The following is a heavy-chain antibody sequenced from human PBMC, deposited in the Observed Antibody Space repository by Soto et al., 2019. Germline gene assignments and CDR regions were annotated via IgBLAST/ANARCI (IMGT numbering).Heavy chain of an antibody. V-gene: IGHV3-9*01. CDR2: LSWNSGNI. D-gene: IGHD3-16*01. J-gene: IGHJ1*01. CDR1: VFAFDQYA. CDR3: AKALGSRFLYNAEYFHY. Sequence: SLRLSCASSVFAFDQYAMHCVRQSPGKCLEWVSVLSWNSGNIGYADSVKGRFTISRDNAKNSLYLQMNSLRAEDTALYYCAKALGSRFLYNAEYFHYWGQGTLVIVSS.